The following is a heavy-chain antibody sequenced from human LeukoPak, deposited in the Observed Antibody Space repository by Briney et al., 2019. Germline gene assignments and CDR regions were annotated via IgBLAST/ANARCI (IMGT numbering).Heavy chain of an antibody. CDR3: ARAGGYSGYAFDY. CDR1: GDSFSGGGYY. Sequence: PSETLSLTCSVSGDSFSGGGYYWSWIRQHPGKGLEWIGYIYYSGSTYYNPSLKSRVTISVDTSKNQFYLKLRSVTAADTAVYYCARAGGYSGYAFDYWGQGTLSPSPQ. V-gene: IGHV4-31*03. J-gene: IGHJ4*02. CDR2: IYYSGST. D-gene: IGHD5-12*01.